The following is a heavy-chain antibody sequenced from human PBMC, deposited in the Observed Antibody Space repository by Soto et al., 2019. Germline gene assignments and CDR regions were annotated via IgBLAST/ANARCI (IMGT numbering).Heavy chain of an antibody. J-gene: IGHJ6*02. CDR1: GGSVSSGSYY. Sequence: PSETLSLTCTVSGGSVSSGSYYWSWIRQPPGKGLEWIGYIYYSGSTNYNPSLKSRVTISVDTSKNQFSLKLSSVTAADTAVYYCARDTSGYYPYYYYYYGMDVWGQGTRVTVSS. CDR2: IYYSGST. D-gene: IGHD3-22*01. V-gene: IGHV4-61*01. CDR3: ARDTSGYYPYYYYYYGMDV.